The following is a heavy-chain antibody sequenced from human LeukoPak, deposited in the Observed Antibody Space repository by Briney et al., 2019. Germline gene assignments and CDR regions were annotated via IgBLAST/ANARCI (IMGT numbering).Heavy chain of an antibody. V-gene: IGHV1-46*01. CDR3: ARGYGDFYWYFDL. D-gene: IGHD4-17*01. J-gene: IGHJ2*01. Sequence: ASVKVSCKASGYTFTSYYMHWVRQAPGQGLEWMGIIDPSGGSTSYAQKFQGRVTMTRDMSTSTVYMELSSLRSEDTAVYYCARGYGDFYWYFDLWGRGTLVTVSS. CDR1: GYTFTSYY. CDR2: IDPSGGST.